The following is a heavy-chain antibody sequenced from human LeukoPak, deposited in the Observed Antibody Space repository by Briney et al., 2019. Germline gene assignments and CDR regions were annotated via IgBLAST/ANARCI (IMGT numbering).Heavy chain of an antibody. V-gene: IGHV4-39*07. CDR3: ARDWIHNWFDP. CDR2: IYSGGST. D-gene: IGHD5-18*01. Sequence: PSETLSLTCTVSGGSISSYYWGWIRQAPGKGLEWIGSIYSGGSTFYNPSLKSLVTISVDTSKNQFSLKVNSVTAADTAIYYCARDWIHNWFDPWGQGTLVTVSS. CDR1: GGSISSYY. J-gene: IGHJ5*02.